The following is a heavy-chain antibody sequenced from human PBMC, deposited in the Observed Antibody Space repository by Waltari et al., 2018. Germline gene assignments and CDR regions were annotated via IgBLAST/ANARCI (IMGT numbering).Heavy chain of an antibody. Sequence: QVQLQESGPGLVKPSETLSLTCTVSGGPIKSYFWSWVRQPPGKGLEWIGYIFYSGNTNYNPSLKSRVTISVDTSENQFSLKLSSVTAADTAVYYCAREIVGATGYFDLWGRGTLVTVSS. V-gene: IGHV4-59*01. CDR2: IFYSGNT. CDR3: AREIVGATGYFDL. CDR1: GGPIKSYF. J-gene: IGHJ2*01. D-gene: IGHD1-26*01.